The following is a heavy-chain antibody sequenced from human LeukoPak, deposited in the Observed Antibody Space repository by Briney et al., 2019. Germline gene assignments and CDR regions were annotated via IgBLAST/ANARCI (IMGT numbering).Heavy chain of an antibody. V-gene: IGHV3-30*14. CDR1: GFTFSSYA. CDR3: ARDKDDSSGYYFDY. J-gene: IGHJ4*02. Sequence: GGSLRLSCAASGFTFSSYAMHWVRQAPGKGLEWVAVISYDGSNKYYADSVKGRFTTSRDNSKNTLYLQMNSLRAEDTAVYYCARDKDDSSGYYFDYWGQGTLVTVSS. CDR2: ISYDGSNK. D-gene: IGHD3-22*01.